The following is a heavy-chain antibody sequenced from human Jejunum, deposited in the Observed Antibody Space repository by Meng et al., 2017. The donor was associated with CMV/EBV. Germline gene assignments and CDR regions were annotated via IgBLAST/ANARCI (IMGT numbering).Heavy chain of an antibody. CDR3: AKGRGSSRTGYFYGMDV. D-gene: IGHD3/OR15-3a*01. V-gene: IGHV3-9*01. J-gene: IGHJ6*02. CDR1: FDDYA. CDR2: ISWNSGKI. Sequence: FDDYAMHWVRQAPGKGLEWVSGISWNSGKINFADSVQGRFTISRDNAKNSLYLQMNSLRIEDTALYYCAKGRGSSRTGYFYGMDVWGQGTTVTVSS.